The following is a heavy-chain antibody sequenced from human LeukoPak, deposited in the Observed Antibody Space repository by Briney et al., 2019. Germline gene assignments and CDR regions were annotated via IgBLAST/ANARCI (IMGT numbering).Heavy chain of an antibody. D-gene: IGHD4-17*01. CDR3: ARVGGYGDYGAGY. Sequence: SETLSLTCTVSGGSISSYYWSWIRQPPGKGLEWIGYIYYSGSTNYNPSLKSRVTISVDTSKNQFSLKLSSVTAADTAVYYCARVGGYGDYGAGYWGQGTLVTVSS. J-gene: IGHJ4*02. CDR1: GGSISSYY. CDR2: IYYSGST. V-gene: IGHV4-59*12.